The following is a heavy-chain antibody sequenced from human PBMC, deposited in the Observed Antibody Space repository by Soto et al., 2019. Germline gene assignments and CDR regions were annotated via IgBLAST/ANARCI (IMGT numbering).Heavy chain of an antibody. D-gene: IGHD6-19*01. CDR3: ARAVAVPADFDY. CDR2: IIPIFGTA. Sequence: VASVKVSCKASGGTFSSYAISWVRQAPGQGLEWMGGIIPIFGTANYAQKFQGRVTITADESTSTAYMELSSLRSEDTAVYYCARAVAVPADFDYWGQGTLVTVSS. V-gene: IGHV1-69*13. CDR1: GGTFSSYA. J-gene: IGHJ4*02.